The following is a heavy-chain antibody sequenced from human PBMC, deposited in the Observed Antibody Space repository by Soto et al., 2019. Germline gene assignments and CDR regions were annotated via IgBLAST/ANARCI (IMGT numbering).Heavy chain of an antibody. V-gene: IGHV3-9*01. D-gene: IGHD1-26*01. CDR3: AKGDSGSSVDY. CDR2: ISWNSGSI. CDR1: GFTFDDYA. J-gene: IGHJ4*02. Sequence: EVQLVESGGGLVQPGRSLRLSCAASGFTFDDYAMHWVRQAPGKGLEWVSGISWNSGSIGYADSVKGRFTISRDNAKNSLYLQMNSLTAEDTALYYCAKGDSGSSVDYWGQGTLVTVSS.